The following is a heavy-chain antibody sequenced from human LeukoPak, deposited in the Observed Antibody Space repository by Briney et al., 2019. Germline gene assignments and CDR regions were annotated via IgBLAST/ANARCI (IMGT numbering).Heavy chain of an antibody. V-gene: IGHV4-34*01. CDR3: ARQSYRYEVDY. D-gene: IGHD1-1*01. CDR1: GGSFSGYY. Sequence: SETLSLTCAVYGGSFSGYYWSWIRQPPGKGLEWIREINHSGSTNYNPSLKSRVTISVDTSKNQFSLKLSSVTAADTAVYYCARQSYRYEVDYWGQGTLVTVSS. J-gene: IGHJ4*02. CDR2: INHSGST.